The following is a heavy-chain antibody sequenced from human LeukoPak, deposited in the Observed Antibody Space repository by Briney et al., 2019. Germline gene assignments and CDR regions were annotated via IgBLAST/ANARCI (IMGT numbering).Heavy chain of an antibody. CDR3: AKDLVRAFYSSSPSAFDY. CDR1: AFTFSSYW. CDR2: IKEDGSEI. D-gene: IGHD6-6*01. V-gene: IGHV3-7*03. J-gene: IGHJ4*02. Sequence: GGSLRLSCEASAFTFSSYWMSWVRQAPGKGLEWVANIKEDGSEINYVDSVKGRFTISRDNAKNSLFLQMNSLRAEDTAVYYCAKDLVRAFYSSSPSAFDYWGQGTLVTVSS.